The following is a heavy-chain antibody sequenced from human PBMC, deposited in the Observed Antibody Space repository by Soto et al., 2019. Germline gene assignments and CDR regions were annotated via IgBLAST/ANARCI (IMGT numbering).Heavy chain of an antibody. D-gene: IGHD2-15*01. CDR1: GFSLSTSGVG. CDR2: IYWDDDK. CDR3: ALKRWSNFDY. J-gene: IGHJ4*02. Sequence: QITLKESGPTLVKPTQTLTLTCTFSGFSLSTSGVGVGWIRQPPGKALEWLAVIYWDDDKRYRPSLMSRLTITKDTSKNQVVLTVTNIDPVDTATYYCALKRWSNFDYWGQGTLVIVSS. V-gene: IGHV2-5*02.